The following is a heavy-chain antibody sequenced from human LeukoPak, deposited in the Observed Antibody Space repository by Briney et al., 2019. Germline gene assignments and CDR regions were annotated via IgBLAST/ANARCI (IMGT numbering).Heavy chain of an antibody. Sequence: SETLSLTCTVSGGAVNTYYWSWIRQPPGKGLEWIGYIYYSGSTNYNPSLKSRVTISVDTSKNQFSLKLSSVTAADTAVYYCAREGYYYGSGSYYWFDYWGQGTLVTVSS. CDR2: IYYSGST. J-gene: IGHJ4*02. CDR3: AREGYYYGSGSYYWFDY. V-gene: IGHV4-59*02. D-gene: IGHD3-10*01. CDR1: GGAVNTYY.